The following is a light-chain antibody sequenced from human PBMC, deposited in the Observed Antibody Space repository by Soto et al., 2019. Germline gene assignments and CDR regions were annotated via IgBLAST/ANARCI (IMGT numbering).Light chain of an antibody. CDR2: GSS. CDR1: QSVTSSY. J-gene: IGKJ2*01. V-gene: IGKV3-20*01. Sequence: EIVLTQSPGTLSLSPGERATLFCRASQSVTSSYFAWYQKKPGQAPRLLIYGSSSRATVIPDRFSGSGSGTDITLTISRLEHEDFAVYYCQQYGLSHTFGQGTKLEIQ. CDR3: QQYGLSHT.